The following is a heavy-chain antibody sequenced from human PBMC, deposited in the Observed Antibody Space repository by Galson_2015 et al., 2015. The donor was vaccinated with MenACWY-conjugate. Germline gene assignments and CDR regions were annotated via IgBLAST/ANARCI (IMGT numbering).Heavy chain of an antibody. CDR1: GFTFSNYW. CDR2: IKKDESKK. CDR3: ARDTSPYACSDGSTFYDDAFDI. D-gene: IGHD1-7*01. J-gene: IGHJ3*02. V-gene: IGHV3-7*03. Sequence: SLRLSCAASGFTFSNYWMTWLRQAPGKGLEWVANIKKDESKKSYVDSVKGRFTVSRDNAKNSLYLQMNSLRAEDTAVYYCARDTSPYACSDGSTFYDDAFDIWG.